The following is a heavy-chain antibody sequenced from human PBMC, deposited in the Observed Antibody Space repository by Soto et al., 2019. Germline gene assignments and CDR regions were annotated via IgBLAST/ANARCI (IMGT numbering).Heavy chain of an antibody. Sequence: QAQLMQSGAEVKEPGSSVKVSCKASGGTFSGYAISWVRQAPGQGLEWLGGIIPIFGITNYAQKFQNRLTIAADGSSATVYMDLRSLTSEDSAIYYCARDLRSITGTTSSEDFQHWGQGTLVSVS. CDR2: IIPIFGIT. D-gene: IGHD1-1*01. J-gene: IGHJ1*01. CDR3: ARDLRSITGTTSSEDFQH. CDR1: GGTFSGYA. V-gene: IGHV1-69*01.